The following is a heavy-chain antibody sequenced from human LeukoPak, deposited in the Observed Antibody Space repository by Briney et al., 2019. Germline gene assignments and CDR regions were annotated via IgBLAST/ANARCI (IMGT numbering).Heavy chain of an antibody. CDR2: ISGSGGST. J-gene: IGHJ4*02. CDR1: GFTFSSYA. Sequence: GGSLRLSCAASGFTFSSYAMSWVRQAPGKGLEWVSAISGSGGSTYYADSVKGRFTISRDNSKNTLYLQMNSLRAEDTAVYYCAKDMIGSHFEFHYFDYWGQGTLVTVSS. CDR3: AKDMIGSHFEFHYFDY. D-gene: IGHD1-26*01. V-gene: IGHV3-23*01.